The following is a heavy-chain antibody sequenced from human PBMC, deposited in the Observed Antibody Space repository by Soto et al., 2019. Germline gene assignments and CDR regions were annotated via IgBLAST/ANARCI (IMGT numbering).Heavy chain of an antibody. Sequence: GSLRLSCAASGFTFSSYAMHWVRQAPGKGLEWVAVISYDGSNKYYADSVKGRFTISRDNSKNTLYLQMNSLRAEDTAVYYCARDFLSDYWGQGTLVTVSS. CDR1: GFTFSSYA. J-gene: IGHJ4*02. CDR2: ISYDGSNK. V-gene: IGHV3-30-3*01. D-gene: IGHD3-3*01. CDR3: ARDFLSDY.